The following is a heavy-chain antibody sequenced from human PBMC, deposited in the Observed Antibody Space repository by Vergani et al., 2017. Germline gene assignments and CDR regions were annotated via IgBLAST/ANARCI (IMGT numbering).Heavy chain of an antibody. CDR2: IYPSDSDT. V-gene: IGHV5-51*01. J-gene: IGHJ4*02. CDR1: EYSFGNYW. D-gene: IGHD1-1*01. CDR3: ARHTTYTDS. Sequence: EVELVQSGPEMRKPGASLKISCKGSEYSFGNYWIGWVCQMPGKGLEWMGIIYPSDSDTRYSPSFQGQVTISADKSISTAFLQWDSLKASDTALYYCARHTTYTDSWGQGTLVTVSS.